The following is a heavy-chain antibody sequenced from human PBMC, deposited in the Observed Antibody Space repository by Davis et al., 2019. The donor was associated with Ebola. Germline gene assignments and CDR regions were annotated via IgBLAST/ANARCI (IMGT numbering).Heavy chain of an antibody. V-gene: IGHV4-31*03. CDR3: ARDLSGSYQAWFDP. CDR2: IYYSGST. J-gene: IGHJ5*02. D-gene: IGHD1-26*01. Sequence: LRLSCTVSGGSISSGGYYWSWIRQHTGKGLEGIGYIYYSGSTYYNPSLKSRVTISVDTSKNQYSLKLSSVTAADTAVYYCARDLSGSYQAWFDPWGQGTLVTVSS. CDR1: GGSISSGGYY.